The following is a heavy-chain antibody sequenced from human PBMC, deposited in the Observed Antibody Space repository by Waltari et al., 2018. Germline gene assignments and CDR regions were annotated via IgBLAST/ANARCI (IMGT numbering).Heavy chain of an antibody. CDR2: IYYSGST. J-gene: IGHJ4*02. CDR1: GGSISSSSYY. D-gene: IGHD6-19*01. V-gene: IGHV4-39*01. Sequence: QLQLQESGPGLVKPSETLSLTCTVSGGSISSSSYYWGWIRQPPGKGLEWIGSIYYSGSTYYNPSLKSRVTISVETSKNQFSLKLSSVTAADTAVYYCARSYSSGWHNFDYWGQGTLVTVSS. CDR3: ARSYSSGWHNFDY.